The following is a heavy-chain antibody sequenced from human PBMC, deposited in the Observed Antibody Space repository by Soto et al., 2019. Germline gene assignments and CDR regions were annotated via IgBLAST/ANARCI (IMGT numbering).Heavy chain of an antibody. Sequence: ASLKASCKAAGYTFTSYAMHWVRQAPGQRLEWMGWINAGNGNTKYSQKFQGRVTITRDTSASTAYMELSSLRSEDTAVYYCAKITLRGYPDYYDCYGVYVWG. CDR3: AKITLRGYPDYYDCYGVYV. V-gene: IGHV1-3*01. CDR2: INAGNGNT. CDR1: GYTFTSYA. J-gene: IGHJ6*01. D-gene: IGHD1-1*01.